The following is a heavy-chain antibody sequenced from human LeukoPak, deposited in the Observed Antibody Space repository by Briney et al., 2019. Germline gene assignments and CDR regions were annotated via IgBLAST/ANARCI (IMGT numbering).Heavy chain of an antibody. CDR2: IYYSGST. CDR3: ASLYGSGSYYPSDY. V-gene: IGHV4-39*07. Sequence: SQTLSLTCTVSGGSISSSNYYWGWIRQPPGKGLEWIGTIYYSGSTYYTPSLKSRVTISVDTSKNQFSLKLTSVTAADTAVYYCASLYGSGSYYPSDYWGQGTLVAVSS. D-gene: IGHD3-10*01. J-gene: IGHJ4*02. CDR1: GGSISSSNYY.